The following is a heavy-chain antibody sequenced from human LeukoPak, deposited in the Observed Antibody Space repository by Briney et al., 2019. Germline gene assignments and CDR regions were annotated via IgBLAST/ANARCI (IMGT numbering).Heavy chain of an antibody. Sequence: PGGSLRLSCAASGFTFSSYGMHWVRQAPGKGLEWVAFIRYDGSNKYYADSVKGRFTISRDNSKNTLYLQMNSLRAEDTAVYYCANPSLFYWQQLVPGDAFDIWGQGTMVTVSS. V-gene: IGHV3-30*02. CDR2: IRYDGSNK. J-gene: IGHJ3*02. CDR1: GFTFSSYG. CDR3: ANPSLFYWQQLVPGDAFDI. D-gene: IGHD6-13*01.